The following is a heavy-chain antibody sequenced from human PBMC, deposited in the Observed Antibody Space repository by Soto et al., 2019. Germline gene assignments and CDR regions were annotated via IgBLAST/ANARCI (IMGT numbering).Heavy chain of an antibody. J-gene: IGHJ4*02. V-gene: IGHV5-51*01. CDR2: IYPGDSDT. CDR3: ARLERDTVTTSEYYFDY. Sequence: GEALKISCKGSGYSFTSYWIGWVRQMPGKGLEWMGIIYPGDSDTRYSPSFQGQVTISADKSISTAYLQWSSLKASDTAMYYCARLERDTVTTSEYYFDYWGKGTLVTVSS. D-gene: IGHD4-4*01. CDR1: GYSFTSYW.